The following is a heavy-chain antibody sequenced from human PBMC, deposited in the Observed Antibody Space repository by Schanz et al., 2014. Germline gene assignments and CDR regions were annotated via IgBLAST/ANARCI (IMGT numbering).Heavy chain of an antibody. CDR2: IGSSSTTM. D-gene: IGHD3-9*01. CDR3: ARDHPHRGVTGYYNDV. Sequence: EVYLVESGGGLVQPGGSLRLSCAASGFTFFTYNMNWVRQAPGRGLEWISYIGSSSTTMYYADSVKGRFTISRDNAKNLLYLQMNSLRDEDTAVYYCARDHPHRGVTGYYNDVWGQGTSVTVSS. CDR1: GFTFFTYN. J-gene: IGHJ6*02. V-gene: IGHV3-48*02.